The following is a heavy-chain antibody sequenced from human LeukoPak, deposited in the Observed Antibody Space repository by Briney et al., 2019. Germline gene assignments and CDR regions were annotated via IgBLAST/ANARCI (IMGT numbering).Heavy chain of an antibody. CDR3: ANQVFLWFGELPDYFDY. V-gene: IGHV3-23*01. CDR1: GFTFSSYA. J-gene: IGHJ4*02. CDR2: ISGSGGST. Sequence: KPGGSLRLSCAASGFTFSSYAMSWVRQAPGKGLEWVSAISGSGGSTYYADSVKGRFTISRDNSKNTLYLQMNSLRAEDTAVYYCANQVFLWFGELPDYFDYWGQGTLVTVSS. D-gene: IGHD3-10*01.